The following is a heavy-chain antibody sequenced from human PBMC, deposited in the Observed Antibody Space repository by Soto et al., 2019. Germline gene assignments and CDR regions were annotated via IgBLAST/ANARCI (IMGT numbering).Heavy chain of an antibody. J-gene: IGHJ4*02. D-gene: IGHD6-13*01. CDR2: IYHSGST. V-gene: IGHV4-38-2*01. CDR3: AGEIAAAGGVDC. CDR1: GYSISSGYY. Sequence: SETLSLTCAVSGYSISSGYYWGWIRQPPGKGLEWIGSIYHSGSTYYNPSLKSRVTISVDTSKNQFSLKLSSVTAADTAVYYCAGEIAAAGGVDCWGQGTLVTVSS.